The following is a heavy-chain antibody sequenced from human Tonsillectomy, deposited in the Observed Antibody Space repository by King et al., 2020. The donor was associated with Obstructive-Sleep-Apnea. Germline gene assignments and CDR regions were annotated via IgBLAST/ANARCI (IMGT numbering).Heavy chain of an antibody. D-gene: IGHD2-15*01. CDR2: ISSSSSYI. CDR1: GFTFSSYS. CDR3: ARSPAAKDIVVVVAARNWFDR. J-gene: IGHJ5*02. V-gene: IGHV3-21*01. Sequence: VQLVESGGGLVKPGGSLRLSCAASGFTFSSYSMNWVRQAPGKGLEWVSSISSSSSYIYYADSVKGRFTISRDNAKNSLYLQMNSLRAEDTAVYYCARSPAAKDIVVVVAARNWFDRWGQGTLVTVSS.